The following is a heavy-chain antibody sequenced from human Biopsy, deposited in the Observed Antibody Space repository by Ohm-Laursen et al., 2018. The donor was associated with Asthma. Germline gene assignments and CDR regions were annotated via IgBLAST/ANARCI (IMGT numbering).Heavy chain of an antibody. Sequence: SQTLSLTCSVSGYSISNGGYYWTWVRQRPGKGLEWIGNIYHRGNTKYNPSLKSRLSFSVDTSKNQFSLRLTSVTAADTAVYYCARDRAMISETWGQGTLVTVSS. CDR3: ARDRAMISET. J-gene: IGHJ5*02. D-gene: IGHD3-22*01. V-gene: IGHV4-31*03. CDR1: GYSISNGGYY. CDR2: IYHRGNT.